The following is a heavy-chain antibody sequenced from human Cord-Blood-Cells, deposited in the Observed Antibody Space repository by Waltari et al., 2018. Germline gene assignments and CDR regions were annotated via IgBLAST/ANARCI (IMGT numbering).Heavy chain of an antibody. CDR3: ARGYSGYGWGFDY. D-gene: IGHD5-12*01. Sequence: EVQLVETGGGLIQPGGSLRLSCAASGFTVSSNYMSWVRQAPGKGLEWVSVIYSGVSTYYADSVKGRFTISRDNSKNTLYLQMNSLRAEDTAVYYCARGYSGYGWGFDYWGQGTLVTVSS. CDR1: GFTVSSNY. V-gene: IGHV3-53*02. J-gene: IGHJ4*02. CDR2: IYSGVST.